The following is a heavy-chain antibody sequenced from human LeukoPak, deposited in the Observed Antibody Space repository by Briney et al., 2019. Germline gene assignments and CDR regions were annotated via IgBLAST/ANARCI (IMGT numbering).Heavy chain of an antibody. Sequence: GESLKISCKGSGYSFSTYWIARVRQMPGKGLEWMGIIYPADSDTRYSPSFQGQVTISADKSITTAYLQWSSLKASDTAIYYCARGSTPMRGFCSSGSCTLFEYWGQGTLVTVSS. J-gene: IGHJ4*02. D-gene: IGHD2-15*01. CDR1: GYSFSTYW. CDR3: ARGSTPMRGFCSSGSCTLFEY. V-gene: IGHV5-51*01. CDR2: IYPADSDT.